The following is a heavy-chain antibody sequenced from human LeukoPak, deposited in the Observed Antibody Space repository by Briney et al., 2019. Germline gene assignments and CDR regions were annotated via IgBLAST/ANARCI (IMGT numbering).Heavy chain of an antibody. D-gene: IGHD2-2*01. CDR2: ISAYNGNT. V-gene: IGHV1-18*01. Sequence: VASVKVSCKASGYTFTSYGISWVRQAPGQGLEWMGWISAYNGNTNYAQKLQGRVTMTTDTSTSTAYMELRSLRSDDTAVYYCARYCSSTSCYHPRVDYWGQGTLVTVSS. J-gene: IGHJ4*02. CDR3: ARYCSSTSCYHPRVDY. CDR1: GYTFTSYG.